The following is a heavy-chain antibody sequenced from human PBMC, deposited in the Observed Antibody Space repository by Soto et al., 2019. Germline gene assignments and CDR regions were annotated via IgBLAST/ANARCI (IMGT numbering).Heavy chain of an antibody. CDR3: ARDHAGTVILQCGAYTGMDA. D-gene: IGHD2-21*01. CDR1: GGSISRGDYY. Sequence: PSVTLSLTCTISGGSISRGDYYWSWIRQPPGKGLEWIGYIYYSGSTYYNPSLKSRVTISVDTSKNQFSLKLSSVTAADTAVYYCARDHAGTVILQCGAYTGMDAWCQG. CDR2: IYYSGST. V-gene: IGHV4-30-4*01. J-gene: IGHJ6*02.